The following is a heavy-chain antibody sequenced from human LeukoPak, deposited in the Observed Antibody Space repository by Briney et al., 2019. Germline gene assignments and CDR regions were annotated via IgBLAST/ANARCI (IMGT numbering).Heavy chain of an antibody. CDR1: GGSIDITNY. CDR2: ISHGGTT. V-gene: IGHV4-4*02. CDR3: TRENRPFCPFAH. Sequence: PSETLSLTCGVSGGSIDITNYWSWVRPAPGKGLEWIGEISHGGTTNYNPSLRSRVAMSLDRANNQFSLSLTSVTAADTAVYYCTRENRPFCPFAHWGQGVLVTVSS. D-gene: IGHD2/OR15-2a*01. J-gene: IGHJ4*02.